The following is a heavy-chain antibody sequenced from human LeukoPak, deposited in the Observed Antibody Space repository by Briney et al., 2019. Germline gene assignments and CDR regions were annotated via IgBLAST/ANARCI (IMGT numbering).Heavy chain of an antibody. CDR1: GYTFTSYG. Sequence: ETSVKVSCKASGYTFTSYGISWVRQAPGQGLEWMGWISAYNGNTNYAQKVQGRVIMTTETSRSTAYMELRSLRSDDTAVYYCARDRLYGDYEYYFDYWGQGTLVTVSS. J-gene: IGHJ4*02. D-gene: IGHD4-17*01. CDR3: ARDRLYGDYEYYFDY. CDR2: ISAYNGNT. V-gene: IGHV1-18*01.